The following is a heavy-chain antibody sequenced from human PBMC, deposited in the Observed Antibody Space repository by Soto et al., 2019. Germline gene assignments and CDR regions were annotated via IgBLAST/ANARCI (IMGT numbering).Heavy chain of an antibody. CDR3: ARGSSPYRWYCLDP. J-gene: IGHJ5*02. CDR2: IYYSGST. D-gene: IGHD4-4*01. Sequence: SETLSLTCTVSGGSISSYYWSWIRQPPGKGLEWIGYIYYSGSTNYNPSLKSRVTISVDTSKNQFSLKLSSVTAADTAVYYCARGSSPYRWYCLDPWGQGTLVTVST. CDR1: GGSISSYY. V-gene: IGHV4-59*01.